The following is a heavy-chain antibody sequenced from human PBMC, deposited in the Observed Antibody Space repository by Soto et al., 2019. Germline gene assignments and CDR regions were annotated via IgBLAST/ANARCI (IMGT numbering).Heavy chain of an antibody. D-gene: IGHD2-21*02. V-gene: IGHV4-39*01. CDR3: GRVTDVATLHSDFYV. J-gene: IGHJ4*02. CDR2: VYSTGGT. Sequence: SESLSRTGTVYRTSINISDDLWALIRHPPGNGLGFVGSVYSTGGTYYNPSLKNRLTVYAHTSQNKSSLPLKSVTDADSAVYYCGRVTDVATLHSDFYVWGQETRVTVSS. CDR1: RTSINISDDL.